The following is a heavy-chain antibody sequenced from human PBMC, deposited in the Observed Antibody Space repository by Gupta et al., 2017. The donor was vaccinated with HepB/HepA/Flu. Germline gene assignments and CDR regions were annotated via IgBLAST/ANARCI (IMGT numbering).Heavy chain of an antibody. J-gene: IGHJ4*02. CDR3: AMDVPDGASTRFDY. Sequence: QVQLQESGPGLVKPSETLSLTCTVSGGSISSYYWSWIRQPPGKGLEWIGYIYSSGSTNYNPALKSRVTISVETSKNQFSLKLSSVTAAETAVYYCAMDVPDGASTRFDYWGQGTLVTVSS. CDR1: GGSISSYY. D-gene: IGHD2/OR15-2a*01. V-gene: IGHV4-59*01. CDR2: IYSSGST.